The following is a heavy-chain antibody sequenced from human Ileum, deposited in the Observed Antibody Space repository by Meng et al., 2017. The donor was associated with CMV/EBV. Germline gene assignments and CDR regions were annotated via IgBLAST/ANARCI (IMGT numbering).Heavy chain of an antibody. CDR3: AREASLYYGSGSYYNDY. V-gene: IGHV3-7*01. D-gene: IGHD3-10*01. Sequence: LKISCAASGFTFSSYWMSWVRQAPGKGLEWVANIKQDGSEKYYVDSVKGRFTISRDNAKNSLYLQMNSLRAEDTAVYYCAREASLYYGSGSYYNDYWGQGTLVTVSS. CDR1: GFTFSSYW. J-gene: IGHJ4*02. CDR2: IKQDGSEK.